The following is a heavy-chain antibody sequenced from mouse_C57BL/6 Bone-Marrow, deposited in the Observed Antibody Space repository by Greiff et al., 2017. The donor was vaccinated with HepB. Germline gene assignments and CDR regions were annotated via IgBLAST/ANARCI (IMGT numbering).Heavy chain of an antibody. CDR2: IYPGSGST. CDR1: GYTFTSYW. J-gene: IGHJ4*01. CDR3: ARGYRGNYFSYYYAMDY. D-gene: IGHD2-1*01. V-gene: IGHV1-55*01. Sequence: QVQLQQPGAELVKPGASVKMSCKASGYTFTSYWITWVKQRPGQGLEWIGDIYPGSGSTNYNEKFKSKATLTVDTSSSTAYMQLSSLTSEDSAVYYCARGYRGNYFSYYYAMDYWGQGTSVTVSS.